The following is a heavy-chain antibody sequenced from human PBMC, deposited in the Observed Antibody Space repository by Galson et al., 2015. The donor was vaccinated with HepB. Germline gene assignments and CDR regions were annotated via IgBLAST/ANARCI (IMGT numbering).Heavy chain of an antibody. D-gene: IGHD5-18*01. CDR2: INPSGGST. CDR3: ARDRRGYSYGHVWYFDY. CDR1: GYTFTSYY. V-gene: IGHV1-46*01. Sequence: SVKVSCKASGYTFTSYYMHWVRQAPGQGLEWMGIINPSGGSTSYAQKFQGRVTMTRDTSTSTVYMEMSSLRSEDTAVYYCARDRRGYSYGHVWYFDYWGQGTLVTVSS. J-gene: IGHJ4*02.